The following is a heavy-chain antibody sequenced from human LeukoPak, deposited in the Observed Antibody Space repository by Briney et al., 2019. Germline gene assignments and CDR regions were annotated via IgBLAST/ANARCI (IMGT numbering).Heavy chain of an antibody. CDR2: IYYSGST. Sequence: SETLSLTCAVYGGSFSGYYWSWIRQPPGKGLEWIGSIYYSGSTYYNPSLKSRVTISVDTSKNQFSLKLSSVTAADTAVYYCARMKDDYGPGTFDYWGQGTLVTVSS. CDR3: ARMKDDYGPGTFDY. J-gene: IGHJ4*02. CDR1: GGSFSGYY. V-gene: IGHV4-34*01. D-gene: IGHD3-16*01.